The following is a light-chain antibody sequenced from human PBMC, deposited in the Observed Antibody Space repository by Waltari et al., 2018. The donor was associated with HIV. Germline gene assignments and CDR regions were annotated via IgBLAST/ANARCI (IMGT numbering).Light chain of an antibody. CDR3: QSYDSTLNAAVV. J-gene: IGLJ2*01. Sequence: SVLTQPPSLTAAQAQWDTICRTGSSSNIGADYVVHCSQQTPGTAPKLLISGNKNRPSGVPDRFSASKSGTSASLAITGLQPEDEADYFCQSYDSTLNAAVVFGGGTKLTVL. CDR1: SSNIGADYV. CDR2: GNK. V-gene: IGLV1-40*01.